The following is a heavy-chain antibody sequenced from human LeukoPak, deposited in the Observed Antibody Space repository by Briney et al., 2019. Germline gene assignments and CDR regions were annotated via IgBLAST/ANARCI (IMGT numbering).Heavy chain of an antibody. V-gene: IGHV1-69*05. CDR3: ASSNSRYCSSTSCHGKAFDI. Sequence: SVKVSCKASGGTLSSYAISWVRQAPGQGLEWMGGIIPIFGTANYAQKFQGRVTITTDESTSTAYMELSSLRSEDTAVYYCASSNSRYCSSTSCHGKAFDIWGQGTMVTVSS. CDR2: IIPIFGTA. CDR1: GGTLSSYA. D-gene: IGHD2-2*01. J-gene: IGHJ3*02.